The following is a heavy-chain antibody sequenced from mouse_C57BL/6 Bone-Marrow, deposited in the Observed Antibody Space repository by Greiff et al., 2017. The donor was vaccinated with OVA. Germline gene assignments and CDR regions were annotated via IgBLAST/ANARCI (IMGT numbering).Heavy chain of an antibody. D-gene: IGHD6-2*01. CDR1: GYTFTSYW. Sequence: QVQLQQPGAELVKPGASVKLSCTASGYTFTSYWLHWVTQRPGKGLELIGMIHPNSGSTNYNEKFKSKATLTVDKASSTVYMQLSSLTSEDSAVYYCARERGVSFDYWGQGTTLTVSS. CDR3: ARERGVSFDY. J-gene: IGHJ2*01. V-gene: IGHV1-64*01. CDR2: IHPNSGST.